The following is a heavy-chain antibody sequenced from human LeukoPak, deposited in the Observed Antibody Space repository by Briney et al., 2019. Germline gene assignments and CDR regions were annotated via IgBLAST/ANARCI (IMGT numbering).Heavy chain of an antibody. V-gene: IGHV4-59*08. CDR3: ASQRLDAFDI. CDR1: GGSISSYY. D-gene: IGHD2-21*02. Sequence: PSETLSPTCTVSGGSISSYYWSWIRQPPGKGLEWIGYIYYSGSTNYNPSLKSRVTISVDTSKNQFSLKLSSVTAADTAVYYCASQRLDAFDIWGQGTMVTVSS. CDR2: IYYSGST. J-gene: IGHJ3*02.